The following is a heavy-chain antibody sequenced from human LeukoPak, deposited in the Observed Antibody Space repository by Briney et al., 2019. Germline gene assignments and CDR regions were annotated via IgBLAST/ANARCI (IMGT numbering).Heavy chain of an antibody. CDR3: ARGLITMIRN. Sequence: SETLSLTCTVSGYTISSGDYWGWIRQPPGKGLEWIGSIYHSGSTYYNPSLKSRVTISVDTSKNQFSLKLSSVTAADTAVYYCARGLITMIRNWGQGTLVTVSS. J-gene: IGHJ4*02. CDR1: GYTISSGDY. CDR2: IYHSGST. D-gene: IGHD3-22*01. V-gene: IGHV4-38-2*02.